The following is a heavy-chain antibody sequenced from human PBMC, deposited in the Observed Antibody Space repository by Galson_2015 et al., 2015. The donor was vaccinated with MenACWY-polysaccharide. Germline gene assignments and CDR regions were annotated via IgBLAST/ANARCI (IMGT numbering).Heavy chain of an antibody. CDR2: MNPNSGNT. J-gene: IGHJ5*02. Sequence: SVKVSCKASGYTFTSYDINWVRQATGQGLEWMGWMNPNSGNTGYPQKFQGRVTMTRNTSISIAYMELSSLRSEDTAVYYCARRGKYYYDSSGYLNWFDPWGQGTLVTVSS. D-gene: IGHD3-22*01. CDR1: GYTFTSYD. V-gene: IGHV1-8*01. CDR3: ARRGKYYYDSSGYLNWFDP.